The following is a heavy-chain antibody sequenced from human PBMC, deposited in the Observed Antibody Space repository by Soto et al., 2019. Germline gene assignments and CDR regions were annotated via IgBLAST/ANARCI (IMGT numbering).Heavy chain of an antibody. J-gene: IGHJ4*02. CDR1: GGSISSYY. D-gene: IGHD4-17*01. Sequence: SETLSLTCTVSGGSISSYYWSWIRQPPGKGLEWIGYIYYSGSTNYNPSLKSRVTISVDTSKNQFSLKMSSVTAADTAVYYCAGHSMNGDYAALSFDNWGQGTLVTVSS. CDR3: AGHSMNGDYAALSFDN. CDR2: IYYSGST. V-gene: IGHV4-59*08.